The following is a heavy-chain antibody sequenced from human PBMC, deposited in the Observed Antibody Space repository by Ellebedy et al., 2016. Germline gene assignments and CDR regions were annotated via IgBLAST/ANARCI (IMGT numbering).Heavy chain of an antibody. CDR3: AKDRATVTHGLWAFLY. D-gene: IGHD4-17*01. V-gene: IGHV3-23*01. CDR1: GFTFSSYA. CDR2: ISGSGGST. Sequence: GESLKISCAASGFTFSSYAMSWVRQAPGKGLEWVSAISGSGGSTYYADSVKGRFTISRDNSKNTLYLQMNSLRAEDTAVYYCAKDRATVTHGLWAFLYWGQGTLVTVSS. J-gene: IGHJ4*02.